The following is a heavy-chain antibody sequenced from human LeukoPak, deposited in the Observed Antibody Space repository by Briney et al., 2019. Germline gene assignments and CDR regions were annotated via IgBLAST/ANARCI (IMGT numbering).Heavy chain of an antibody. CDR3: ARTYNYGSGGKLDY. J-gene: IGHJ4*02. Sequence: PGGSLRLSCAASGFTFSSYSMNWVRQAPGKGLEWVSYISSSSSTIYYADSVKGRFTISRDNAKNSLYLQMNSLRAEDTAVYYCARTYNYGSGGKLDYWGQGTLVTVSS. CDR1: GFTFSSYS. D-gene: IGHD3-10*01. V-gene: IGHV3-48*01. CDR2: ISSSSSTI.